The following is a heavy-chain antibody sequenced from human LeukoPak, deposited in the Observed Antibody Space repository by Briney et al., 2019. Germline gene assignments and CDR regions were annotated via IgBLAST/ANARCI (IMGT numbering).Heavy chain of an antibody. D-gene: IGHD3-22*01. CDR3: AKQQPYDSGGYSPS. CDR2: ISSSSSYI. V-gene: IGHV3-23*01. J-gene: IGHJ4*02. CDR1: GFTFDDYG. Sequence: PGGSLRLSCAASGFTFDDYGMSWVRQAPGKGLEWVSSISSSSSYIYYPDSVKGRFTISRDNSKNTLYLQMNSLRAEDTAVYYCAKQQPYDSGGYSPSWGQGTLVTVSS.